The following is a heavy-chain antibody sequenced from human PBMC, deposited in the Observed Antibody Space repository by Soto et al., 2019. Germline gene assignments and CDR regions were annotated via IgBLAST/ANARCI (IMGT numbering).Heavy chain of an antibody. CDR1: SGSISSSNW. J-gene: IGHJ5*02. V-gene: IGHV4-4*02. CDR2: IYHSGST. D-gene: IGHD3-16*01. Sequence: ETLSLTCAVSSGSISSSNWWSWVRQPPGKGLEWIGEIYHSGSTNYNPSLKSRVTISVDKSKNQFSLKLSSVTAADTAVYYCAREGYDYIWGSLVGLDPWGQGTLVTVSS. CDR3: AREGYDYIWGSLVGLDP.